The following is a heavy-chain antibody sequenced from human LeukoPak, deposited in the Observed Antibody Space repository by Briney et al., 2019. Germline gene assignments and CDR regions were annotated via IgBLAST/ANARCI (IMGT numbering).Heavy chain of an antibody. CDR1: GGTFSSYA. CDR3: ASPQYGSGSYYFDY. V-gene: IGHV1-69*04. Sequence: ASVKVSCKASGGTFSSYAISWVRQAPGQGLEWMGRIIPILGIANYAQKFQGRVTITADKSTSTAYMELSSLRSEDTAVYYCASPQYGSGSYYFDYWGQGTLVTVSS. J-gene: IGHJ4*02. D-gene: IGHD3-10*01. CDR2: IIPILGIA.